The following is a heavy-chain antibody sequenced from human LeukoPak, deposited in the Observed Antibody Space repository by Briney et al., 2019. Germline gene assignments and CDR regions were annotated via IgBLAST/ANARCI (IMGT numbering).Heavy chain of an antibody. J-gene: IGHJ5*01. CDR1: GFTFSHYW. CDR2: ITGDGSGT. V-gene: IGHV3-74*01. Sequence: PGGSLRLSCAASGFTFSHYWMHWVRQAPGQGLVWVSDITGDGSGTNYADSVKGRFTISRDNAKNTLYLQMNSLRADDTAVYYCSRKTWFDSWGQGTLVTVSS. CDR3: SRKTWFDS.